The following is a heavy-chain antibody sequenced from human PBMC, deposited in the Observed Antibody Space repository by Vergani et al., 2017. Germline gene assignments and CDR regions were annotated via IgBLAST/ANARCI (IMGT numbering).Heavy chain of an antibody. CDR3: ARVSSGWFNWYFDL. J-gene: IGHJ2*01. D-gene: IGHD6-19*01. CDR2: IYYSGSP. V-gene: IGHV4-59*11. CDR1: GGSISSHY. Sequence: QVQLQESGPGLVKPSETLSLTCTVSGGSISSHYWSWIRQPPGKGLEWIGYIYYSGSPNYNPSLKSRVTISVDTSKNQFSLKLSSVTAADTAVYYCARVSSGWFNWYFDLWGRGTLVTVSS.